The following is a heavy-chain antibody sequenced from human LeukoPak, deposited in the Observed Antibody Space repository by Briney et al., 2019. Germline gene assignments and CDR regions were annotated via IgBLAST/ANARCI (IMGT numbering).Heavy chain of an antibody. J-gene: IGHJ4*02. CDR1: GGTFYNYG. V-gene: IGHV1-69*05. CDR3: ARVSRSDGYEYIEPRNYFDY. Sequence: GASVKVSCKASGGTFYNYGVTWLRQAPGQGPEWMGGIIPTFGTANYAQKFQGRVTITTDEITRTVHMELSSLRLEDTAVYYCARVSRSDGYEYIEPRNYFDYWGQGTMVTVSS. CDR2: IIPTFGTA. D-gene: IGHD5-24*01.